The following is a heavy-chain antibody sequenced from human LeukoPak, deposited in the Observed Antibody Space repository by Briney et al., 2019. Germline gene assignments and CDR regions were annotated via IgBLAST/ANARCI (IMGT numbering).Heavy chain of an antibody. CDR2: INHSGST. CDR1: GGSFSGYY. Sequence: SETLSLTCAVYGGSFSGYYWSWIRQPPGKGLEWIGEINHSGSTNYNPSLKSRVTISVDTSKNQFSLKLSSVTAADTAVYYCVRHVLYSSSSFDYWGQGTLVTVSS. D-gene: IGHD6-6*01. CDR3: VRHVLYSSSSFDY. V-gene: IGHV4-34*01. J-gene: IGHJ4*02.